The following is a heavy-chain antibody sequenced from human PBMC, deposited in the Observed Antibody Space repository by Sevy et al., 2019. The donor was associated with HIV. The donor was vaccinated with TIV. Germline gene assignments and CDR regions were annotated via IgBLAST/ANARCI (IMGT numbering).Heavy chain of an antibody. J-gene: IGHJ4*02. CDR3: ARAPGSYSSSWYLDY. Sequence: SETLSLTCAVSGGSISSGGYSWSWIRQPPGKGLEWIGYIYHSGSTYYNPSLKSRVTISVDRSKDQFSLKLGSVTAADTAVYYCARAPGSYSSSWYLDYWGQGTLVTVSS. CDR1: GGSISSGGYS. D-gene: IGHD6-13*01. V-gene: IGHV4-30-2*01. CDR2: IYHSGST.